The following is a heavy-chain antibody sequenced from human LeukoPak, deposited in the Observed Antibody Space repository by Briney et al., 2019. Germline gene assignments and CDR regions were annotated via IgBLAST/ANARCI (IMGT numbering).Heavy chain of an antibody. CDR2: ISAYNGNT. V-gene: IGHV1-18*01. CDR1: GYTFTSYG. CDR3: ARDRSAGLPSLY. J-gene: IGHJ4*02. D-gene: IGHD6-13*01. Sequence: ASVKVSCKASGYTFTSYGISWVRQAPGQGLEWMGWISAYNGNTNYAQKLQGRVTMTTDTSTSTAYMGLRSLRSDDTAVYYCARDRSAGLPSLYWGQGTLVTVSS.